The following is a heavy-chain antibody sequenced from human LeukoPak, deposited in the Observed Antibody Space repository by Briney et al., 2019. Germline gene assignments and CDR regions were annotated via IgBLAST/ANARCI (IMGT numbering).Heavy chain of an antibody. Sequence: SETLSLTCTLSGGSISSGSYYWSWIRQPAGKGLEWIGRIYTSGSTNYNPSLKSRVTISVDTSKNQFSLKLSSVTAADTAVYYCARSTYYDFWSGYFDYWGQGTLVTVSS. CDR2: IYTSGST. V-gene: IGHV4-61*02. CDR3: ARSTYYDFWSGYFDY. J-gene: IGHJ4*02. D-gene: IGHD3-3*01. CDR1: GGSISSGSYY.